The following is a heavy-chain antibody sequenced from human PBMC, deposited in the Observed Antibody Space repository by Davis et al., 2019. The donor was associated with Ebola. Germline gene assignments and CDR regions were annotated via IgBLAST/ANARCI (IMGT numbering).Heavy chain of an antibody. CDR3: ARGPAAIWYYYYGMDV. D-gene: IGHD2-2*02. J-gene: IGHJ6*02. CDR2: INPSGGST. V-gene: IGHV1-46*01. Sequence: ASVKVSCKASGYTFTSYYMHWARQAPGQGLEWMGIINPSGGSTSYAQKLQGRVTMTTDTSTSTAYMELSRLRSDDTAVYYCARGPAAIWYYYYGMDVWGQGTTVTVSS. CDR1: GYTFTSYY.